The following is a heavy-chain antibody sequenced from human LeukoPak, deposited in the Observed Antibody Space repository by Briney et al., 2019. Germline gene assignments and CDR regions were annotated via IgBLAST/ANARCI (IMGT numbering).Heavy chain of an antibody. CDR3: ARRSQVVPAAGRPFDI. V-gene: IGHV4-59*01. CDR2: IYYSGST. CDR1: GGSISSYY. D-gene: IGHD2-2*01. Sequence: SETLSLTCTVSGGSISSYYWSWIRQPPGKGLEWIGYIYYSGSTNYNPSLKSRVTISVDTSKNQFSLKLSSVTAADTAVYYCARRSQVVPAAGRPFDIWGQGTMVTVSS. J-gene: IGHJ3*02.